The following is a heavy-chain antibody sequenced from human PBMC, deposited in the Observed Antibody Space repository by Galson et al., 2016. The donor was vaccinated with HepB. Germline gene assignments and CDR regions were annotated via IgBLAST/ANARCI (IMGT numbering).Heavy chain of an antibody. D-gene: IGHD4-17*01. CDR2: IIPSFGTT. CDR1: GGTFSSYG. CDR3: ARDHVDYGDSVGYYYGIDV. V-gene: IGHV1-69*13. Sequence: SVKVSCKASGGTFSSYGFSWVRQAPGQGLEWMGGIIPSFGTTNYAQKFQGRVTITADEYTNTAYMEVSSLRSEDTAVYYCARDHVDYGDSVGYYYGIDVWVQGTTVTVSS. J-gene: IGHJ6*02.